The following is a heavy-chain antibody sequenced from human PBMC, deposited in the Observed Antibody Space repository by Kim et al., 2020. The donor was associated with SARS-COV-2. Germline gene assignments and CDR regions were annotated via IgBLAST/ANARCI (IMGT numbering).Heavy chain of an antibody. CDR2: IYYSGST. CDR3: ARGKDGDDYYYYYGMDV. Sequence: SETLSLTCTVSGGSISSYYWSWIRQPPGKGLEWIGYIYYSGSTNYNPSLKSRVTISVDTSKNQFSLKLSSVTAADTPVYYCARGKDGDDYYYYYGMDVWG. D-gene: IGHD4-17*01. CDR1: GGSISSYY. J-gene: IGHJ6*01. V-gene: IGHV4-59*01.